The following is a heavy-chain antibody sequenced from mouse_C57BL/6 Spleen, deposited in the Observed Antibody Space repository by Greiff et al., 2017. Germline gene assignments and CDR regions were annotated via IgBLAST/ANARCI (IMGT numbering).Heavy chain of an antibody. Sequence: QVQLKQSGAELARPGASVKLSCKASGYTFTSYGISWVKQRTGQGLEWIGEIYPRSGNTYYNEKFKGKATLTADKSSSTAYMELRSLTSEDSAVYFCARRGYDYVFDYWGQGTTLTVSS. CDR1: GYTFTSYG. J-gene: IGHJ2*01. D-gene: IGHD2-4*01. CDR2: IYPRSGNT. V-gene: IGHV1-81*01. CDR3: ARRGYDYVFDY.